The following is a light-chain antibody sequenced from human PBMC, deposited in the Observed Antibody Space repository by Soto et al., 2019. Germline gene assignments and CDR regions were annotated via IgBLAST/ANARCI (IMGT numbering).Light chain of an antibody. CDR1: SSDVGGYNY. V-gene: IGLV2-14*01. CDR2: DVS. CDR3: SSYTSSSTLEV. Sequence: QSVLTQPASVSGSPGQSITISCTGTSSDVGGYNYVSWYQQHPGKAPKLMIYDVSNRPSGVSNRFSGSKSGNTASLTISGLQAEDEADYSCSSYTSSSTLEVFGGGTKVPS. J-gene: IGLJ2*01.